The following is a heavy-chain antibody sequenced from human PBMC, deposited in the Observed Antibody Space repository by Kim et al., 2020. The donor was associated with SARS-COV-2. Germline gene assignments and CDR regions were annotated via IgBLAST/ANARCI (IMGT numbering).Heavy chain of an antibody. Sequence: SETLSLTCAVYGGSFSGYYWSWIRQPPGKGLEWIGEINHSGSTNYNPSLKSRVTISVDTSKNQFSLKLSSVTAADTAVYYCARGPRYYYGSGIPYNWFDP. CDR2: INHSGST. J-gene: IGHJ5*02. CDR1: GGSFSGYY. V-gene: IGHV4-34*01. CDR3: ARGPRYYYGSGIPYNWFDP. D-gene: IGHD3-10*01.